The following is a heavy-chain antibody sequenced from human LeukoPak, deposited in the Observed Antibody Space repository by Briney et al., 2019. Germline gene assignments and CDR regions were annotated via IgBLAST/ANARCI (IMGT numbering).Heavy chain of an antibody. CDR1: GYTFTTYD. V-gene: IGHV1-8*01. Sequence: ASVKVSCKASGYTFTTYDITWVRQATGQGLEWMGWMNPNSGDTAYAQKFQGRVAMTRDTSISTAYMELSSLRSEDTAVYYCARGLGDYYDTSTYYYAVPAHWGQGTLVTVTS. D-gene: IGHD3-22*01. CDR3: ARGLGDYYDTSTYYYAVPAH. CDR2: MNPNSGDT. J-gene: IGHJ4*02.